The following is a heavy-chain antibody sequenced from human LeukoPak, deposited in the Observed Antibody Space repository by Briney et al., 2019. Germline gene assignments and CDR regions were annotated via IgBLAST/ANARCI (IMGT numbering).Heavy chain of an antibody. Sequence: PGGSLRLSCAASGFTFSSYGMHWVRQAPGKGLEWVAVISYDGSNKYYADSVKGRFTISRDNSKNTLYLQTNSLRAEDTAVYYCAKDQAGVLLWFGELLYYFDYWGQGTLVTVSS. CDR1: GFTFSSYG. V-gene: IGHV3-30*18. D-gene: IGHD3-10*01. CDR3: AKDQAGVLLWFGELLYYFDY. CDR2: ISYDGSNK. J-gene: IGHJ4*02.